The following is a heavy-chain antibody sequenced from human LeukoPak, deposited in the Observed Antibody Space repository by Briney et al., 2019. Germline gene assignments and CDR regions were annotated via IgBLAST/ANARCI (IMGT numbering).Heavy chain of an antibody. V-gene: IGHV4-34*01. J-gene: IGHJ4*02. CDR3: ARLQQWLVPSDY. CDR2: INHSGST. Sequence: SETLSLTCAVYGGSFSGYYWSWIRQPPGKGLEWIGEINHSGSTNYNPSLKSRVTISVDTSKNQFSLKLSSVTAADTAVYYCARLQQWLVPSDYWGQGTLVTVSS. CDR1: GGSFSGYY. D-gene: IGHD6-19*01.